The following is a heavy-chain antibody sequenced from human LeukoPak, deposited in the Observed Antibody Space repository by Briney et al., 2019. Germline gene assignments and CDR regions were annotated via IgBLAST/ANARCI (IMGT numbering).Heavy chain of an antibody. D-gene: IGHD2-15*01. CDR3: AGGGLYWHI. J-gene: IGHJ3*02. CDR1: GITLSTYW. Sequence: PGGSLRLSCAASGITLSTYWMSWVRQAPGKGLEWVANIKQDGSEKNYVDSVKGRFTISRDNSKNSLYLQMNSLRAEDTALYYCAGGGLYWHIWGQGTMVTVSS. V-gene: IGHV3-7*04. CDR2: IKQDGSEK.